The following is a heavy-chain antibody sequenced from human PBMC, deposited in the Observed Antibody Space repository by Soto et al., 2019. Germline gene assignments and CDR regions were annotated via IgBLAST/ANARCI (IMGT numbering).Heavy chain of an antibody. D-gene: IGHD6-19*01. Sequence: EVQLVESRGALVQPGGSLRLSCATSGFTFTHYWMNWVSQAPGKGLEWVANINIDGTEKYYGDSVKGRFTISRDNAKNSLYLQMDSLRDEDMAVYYCARNRGWEMLDYWGQGTLVTVSS. J-gene: IGHJ4*02. CDR1: GFTFTHYW. V-gene: IGHV3-7*01. CDR3: ARNRGWEMLDY. CDR2: INIDGTEK.